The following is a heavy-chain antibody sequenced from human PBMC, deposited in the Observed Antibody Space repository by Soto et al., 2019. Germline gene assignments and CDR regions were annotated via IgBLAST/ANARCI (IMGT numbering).Heavy chain of an antibody. CDR2: IKFDGSST. V-gene: IGHV3-74*01. J-gene: IGHJ6*02. CDR1: GFAFSSYW. Sequence: GGSLRLSCAASGFAFSSYWMRWVRQAPGKGLLWVSRIKFDGSSTYYGDSGKGRFTISRDDAKNTVFLQMNGLRVDDTAVYYCVRGAKNIYAMDVWGQGTTVTVSS. CDR3: VRGAKNIYAMDV.